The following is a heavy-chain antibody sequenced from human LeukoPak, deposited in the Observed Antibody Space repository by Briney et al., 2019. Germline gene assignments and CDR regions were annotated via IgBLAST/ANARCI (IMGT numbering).Heavy chain of an antibody. D-gene: IGHD6-13*01. CDR1: GFTFSSYA. V-gene: IGHV3-23*01. J-gene: IGHJ4*02. Sequence: GGSLRLSCAASGFTFSSYAMSWVRQAPGKGLEWVSSISGSGNRTYYADSVKGRFTISRDNSKNTLYLQMNSLRAEDTAVYYCAKTRPLDSSSWSHGDYWGQGTLVTVSS. CDR3: AKTRPLDSSSWSHGDY. CDR2: ISGSGNRT.